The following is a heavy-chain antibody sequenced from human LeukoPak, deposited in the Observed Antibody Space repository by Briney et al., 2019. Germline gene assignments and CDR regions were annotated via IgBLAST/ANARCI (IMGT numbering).Heavy chain of an antibody. Sequence: ASVKVSCKASGYTFTGYYMHWVRQAPGQGLEWMGWINPNGGGTNYAQKFQGRVTMTRDTSISTAYMELSRLRSDDTAVYYCARAYGSGSPAPNYYYYGMDVWGQGTTVTVSS. CDR3: ARAYGSGSPAPNYYYYGMDV. J-gene: IGHJ6*02. D-gene: IGHD3-10*01. CDR2: INPNGGGT. V-gene: IGHV1-2*02. CDR1: GYTFTGYY.